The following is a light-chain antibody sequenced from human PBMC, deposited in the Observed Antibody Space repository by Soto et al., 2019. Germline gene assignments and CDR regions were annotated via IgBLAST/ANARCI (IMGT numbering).Light chain of an antibody. CDR3: HQYSNLPVT. Sequence: VFTQSPGTLSLSPGEGATLSCRASQSVNNNYLAWYQQKPGQAPRLLIYGASKRATGIPDRFSGSGSGTDFTLTISRLEPEDFAVYYCHQYSNLPVTFGGGTKVDIK. J-gene: IGKJ4*01. V-gene: IGKV3-20*01. CDR1: QSVNNNY. CDR2: GAS.